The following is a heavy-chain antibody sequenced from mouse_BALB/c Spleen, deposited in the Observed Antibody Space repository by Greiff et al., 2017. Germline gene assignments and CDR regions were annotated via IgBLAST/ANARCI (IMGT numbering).Heavy chain of an antibody. Sequence: VKLVESGPGLVAPSQSLSITCTVSGFSLTSYGVHWVRQSPGKGLEWLGVIWRGGSTDYNAAFMSRLSITKDNSKSQVFFKMNSLQADDTAIYYCAKNRGNYDYLYAMDYWGQGTSVTVSS. J-gene: IGHJ4*01. D-gene: IGHD2-4*01. CDR2: IWRGGST. V-gene: IGHV2-5*01. CDR1: GFSLTSYG. CDR3: AKNRGNYDYLYAMDY.